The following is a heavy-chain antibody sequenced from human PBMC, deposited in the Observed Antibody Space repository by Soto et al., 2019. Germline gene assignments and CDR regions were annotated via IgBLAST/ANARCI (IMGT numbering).Heavy chain of an antibody. J-gene: IGHJ4*02. V-gene: IGHV1-3*01. CDR1: GYTFTSYD. D-gene: IGHD2-8*02. Sequence: ASVKVSCKASGYTFTSYDMHWLRQAPGQRLEWMGWINAGNGNTKYSQKFQGRVTITRDTSASTAYMELSSLRSEDTAVYYCARDKITGLFDYWGQGTLVTVSS. CDR2: INAGNGNT. CDR3: ARDKITGLFDY.